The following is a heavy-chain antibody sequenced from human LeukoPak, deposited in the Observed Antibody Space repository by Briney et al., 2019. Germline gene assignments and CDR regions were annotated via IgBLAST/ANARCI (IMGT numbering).Heavy chain of an antibody. CDR1: GGSINSPKS. CDR2: RYHSGGT. V-gene: IGHV4-4*02. D-gene: IGHD3-16*01. J-gene: IGHJ3*02. CDR3: GAYRTLDDAFDI. Sequence: SETLSLTCAVSGGSINSPKSWSWVRQPPGKGLEWIGDRYHSGGTNYNPSLKSRVTISVDTSKNQFSLELNSVTAADTAVYYCGAYRTLDDAFDIWGQGTLVTV.